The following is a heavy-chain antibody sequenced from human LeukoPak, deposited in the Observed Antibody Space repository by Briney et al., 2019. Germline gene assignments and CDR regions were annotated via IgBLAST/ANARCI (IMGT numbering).Heavy chain of an antibody. CDR2: SKSKSDGGAT. CDR3: TIVRRPSSSQVWLTY. CDR1: GFTFSSAW. J-gene: IGHJ4*02. Sequence: GGSLRLSCAASGFTFSSAWMSWVRQAPGKGLEWVGLSKSKSDGGATNYAAPVKGRFTISRDDSKNILSLQMYNLETDDTAVYYCTIVRRPSSSQVWLTYRGQGAPVTVSS. V-gene: IGHV3-15*01. D-gene: IGHD5-18*01.